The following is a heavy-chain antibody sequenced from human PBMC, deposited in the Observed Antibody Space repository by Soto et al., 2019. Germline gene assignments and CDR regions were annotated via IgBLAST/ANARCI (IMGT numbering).Heavy chain of an antibody. J-gene: IGHJ4*02. D-gene: IGHD3-22*01. CDR3: ATKRLPSYYDSSGYYFPYFY. CDR2: IYSGGST. CDR1: GFTVSSNY. V-gene: IGHV3-53*01. Sequence: PGGSLRLSCAASGFTVSSNYMSWVRQAPGKGLEWVSVIYSGGSTYYADSVKGRFTISRDNSKNTLYLQMNSLRAEDTAVYYCATKRLPSYYDSSGYYFPYFYWGQGTLVTVSS.